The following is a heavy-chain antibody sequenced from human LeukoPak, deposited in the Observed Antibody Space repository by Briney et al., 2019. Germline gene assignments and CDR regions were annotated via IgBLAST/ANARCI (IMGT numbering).Heavy chain of an antibody. J-gene: IGHJ4*02. Sequence: GGSLRLSCAASGFTVSSNYMSWVRQAPGKGLEWVSAISGSGGSTYYADSVKGRFTISRDNSKNTLYLQMNSLRAEDTAVYYCAKDDFWSGYSPFDYWGQGTLVTVSS. CDR2: ISGSGGST. CDR3: AKDDFWSGYSPFDY. CDR1: GFTVSSNY. D-gene: IGHD3-3*01. V-gene: IGHV3-23*01.